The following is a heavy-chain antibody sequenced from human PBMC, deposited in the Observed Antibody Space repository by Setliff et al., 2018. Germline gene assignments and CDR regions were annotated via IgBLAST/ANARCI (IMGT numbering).Heavy chain of an antibody. Sequence: SETLSLTCSVSGGSISRSDSSWGWIRQPPGKGLEWLGSMYSTGSTYYSPSLRSRVTISVDTSKNQFSLKLSSVTAADTAVYYCARGGGRIRQLGATGVHTFDIWGQGTVVTVSS. CDR2: MYSTGST. CDR1: GGSISRSDSS. D-gene: IGHD1-26*01. J-gene: IGHJ3*02. CDR3: ARGGGRIRQLGATGVHTFDI. V-gene: IGHV4-39*01.